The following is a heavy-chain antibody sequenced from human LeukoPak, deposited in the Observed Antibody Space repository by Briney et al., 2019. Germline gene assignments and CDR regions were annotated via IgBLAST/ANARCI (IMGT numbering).Heavy chain of an antibody. CDR3: ARINVDTAVQPPIVEENWFDP. CDR2: INPNSGGT. Sequence: ASVKVSCKASGYTFTGYYMHWVRQAPGQGLEWMGWINPNSGGTNYAQKFQGRVTITADESTSTAYMELSSLRSEDTAVYYCARINVDTAVQPPIVEENWFDPWGQGTLVTVSS. J-gene: IGHJ5*02. V-gene: IGHV1-2*02. CDR1: GYTFTGYY. D-gene: IGHD5-18*01.